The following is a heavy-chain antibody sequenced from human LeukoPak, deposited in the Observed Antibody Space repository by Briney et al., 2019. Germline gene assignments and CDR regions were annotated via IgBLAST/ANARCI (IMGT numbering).Heavy chain of an antibody. Sequence: PGGSLRLSCAASGFTFSSYMNWVRQAPGKGLEWVSVIYSVGSTYYADSVKGRFTISRDNSKNTLYLQMNNLRAEDTAVYYCARDRIAARHFDYWGQGTLVTVSS. CDR1: GFTFSSY. V-gene: IGHV3-66*01. CDR3: ARDRIAARHFDY. CDR2: IYSVGST. J-gene: IGHJ4*02. D-gene: IGHD6-6*01.